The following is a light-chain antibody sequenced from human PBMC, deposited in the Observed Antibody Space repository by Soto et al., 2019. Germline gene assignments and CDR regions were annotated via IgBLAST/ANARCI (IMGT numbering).Light chain of an antibody. CDR1: QSVSSY. J-gene: IGKJ1*01. V-gene: IGKV3-11*01. CDR3: QQYGSSGT. CDR2: DAS. Sequence: EIVLSQSPATLSLFPGERATLSCRASQSVSSYLAWYQQKPGQAPRLLIYDASNRATGIPARFSGSGSGTDFTLTISSLEPEDFAVYYCQQYGSSGTFGQGTKVDIK.